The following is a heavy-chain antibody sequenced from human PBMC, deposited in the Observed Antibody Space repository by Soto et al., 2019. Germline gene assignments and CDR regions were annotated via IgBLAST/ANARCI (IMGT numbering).Heavy chain of an antibody. J-gene: IGHJ3*02. Sequence: QVQLVESGGGVVQPGRSLRLSCAASGFTFSDYGIHWVRQAPGKGLEWVAVISYDGSNKYYADSVKGRFTISRDDSKNTLYLQMNSLRAEDMAVYYCEKSGGSYYMYDAFDIWGQGTMVTVSS. CDR1: GFTFSDYG. D-gene: IGHD1-26*01. V-gene: IGHV3-30*18. CDR2: ISYDGSNK. CDR3: EKSGGSYYMYDAFDI.